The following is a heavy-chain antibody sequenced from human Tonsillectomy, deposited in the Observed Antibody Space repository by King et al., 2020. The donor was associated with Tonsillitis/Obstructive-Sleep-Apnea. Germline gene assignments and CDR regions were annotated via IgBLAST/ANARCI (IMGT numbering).Heavy chain of an antibody. CDR3: ARDIATFDS. Sequence: VQLVESGGGVAQPGRSLRLSCAASGFTFSSYGMHWGRQAPGKGLEWVAAIWYDGGKKYYVDSVKGRFTISRDDSKSTLYLQMNSLSADDTAMYYCARDIATFDSWGRGTLVTVSA. CDR2: IWYDGGKK. V-gene: IGHV3-33*01. D-gene: IGHD1-26*01. J-gene: IGHJ4*02. CDR1: GFTFSSYG.